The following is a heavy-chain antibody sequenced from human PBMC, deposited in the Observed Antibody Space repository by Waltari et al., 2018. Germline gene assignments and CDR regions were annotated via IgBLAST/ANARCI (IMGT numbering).Heavy chain of an antibody. CDR3: ATGIVVVPAANRGYAFDS. J-gene: IGHJ3*02. CDR2: INPNSGGT. Sequence: QVQLVQSGAEVKKPGASVKVSCKASGYTFTGYYMHWVRQAPGQGLEWMGRINPNSGGTIYAQNFQGRVTMTRDTSISTAYMELSRLRSDDTALYYCATGIVVVPAANRGYAFDSWGQGTMVTVSS. V-gene: IGHV1-2*06. D-gene: IGHD2-2*01. CDR1: GYTFTGYY.